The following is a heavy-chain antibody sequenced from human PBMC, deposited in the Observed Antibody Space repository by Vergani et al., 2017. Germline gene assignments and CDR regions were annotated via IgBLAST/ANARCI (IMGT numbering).Heavy chain of an antibody. CDR1: GGSFSGYY. CDR3: ARVTLHGSGRCKFDY. Sequence: QVQLQQWGAGLLKPSETLSLTCAVYGGSFSGYYWSWIRQPPGKGLEWIWEINHSGSTNYNPSLKSRVTISVDTSKNQFSLKLSSVTAADTAVYYCARVTLHGSGRCKFDYWGQGTLVTVSS. CDR2: INHSGST. J-gene: IGHJ4*02. V-gene: IGHV4-34*01. D-gene: IGHD3-10*01.